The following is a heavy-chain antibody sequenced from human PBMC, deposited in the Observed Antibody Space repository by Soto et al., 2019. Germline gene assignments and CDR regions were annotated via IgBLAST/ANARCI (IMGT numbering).Heavy chain of an antibody. CDR3: ARSWSLLTTSGHFDY. CDR1: GGSISSYY. D-gene: IGHD6-13*01. V-gene: IGHV4-4*07. CDR2: IYTSGST. J-gene: IGHJ4*02. Sequence: QVQLQESGPGLVKPSETLSLTCTVSGGSISSYYWSWIRQHAGKGLEWIGRIYTSGSTNYNPSLKSRVTMSVDTSKNQFSLKLSSVTAADTAVYYCARSWSLLTTSGHFDYWGQGTLVTVSS.